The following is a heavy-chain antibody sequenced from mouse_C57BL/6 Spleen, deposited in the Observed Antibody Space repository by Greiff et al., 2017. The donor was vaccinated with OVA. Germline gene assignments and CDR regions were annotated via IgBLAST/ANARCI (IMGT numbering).Heavy chain of an antibody. CDR3: ARGGYYYGSSYAMDY. J-gene: IGHJ4*01. Sequence: EVQLQQSGPELVKPGASVKMSCKASGYTFTDYNMHWVKQSHGKSLEWIGYINPNNGGTSYNQKFKGKATLTVNKSSSTAYMELHSLTSEDSSVYYSARGGYYYGSSYAMDYWGQGTSVTVSS. CDR1: GYTFTDYN. D-gene: IGHD1-1*01. CDR2: INPNNGGT. V-gene: IGHV1-22*01.